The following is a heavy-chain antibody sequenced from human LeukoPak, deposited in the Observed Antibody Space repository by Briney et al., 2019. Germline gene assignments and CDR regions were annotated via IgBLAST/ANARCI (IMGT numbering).Heavy chain of an antibody. Sequence: ASVKVSCKASRYTFTSYDINWVRQATGQGLEWMGWMNPNSGNTGYAQKFQGRVTMTRNTSISTAYMELSSLRSEDTAVYYCARVIWGPVDYYYMDVWGKGTTVTVSS. CDR1: RYTFTSYD. J-gene: IGHJ6*03. V-gene: IGHV1-8*01. CDR2: MNPNSGNT. D-gene: IGHD3-16*01. CDR3: ARVIWGPVDYYYMDV.